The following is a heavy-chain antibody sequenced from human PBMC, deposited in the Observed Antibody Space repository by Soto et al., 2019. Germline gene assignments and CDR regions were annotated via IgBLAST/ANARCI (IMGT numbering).Heavy chain of an antibody. Sequence: QVQVVQSGVEVRRPGSSVKVSCKASGDTFKNCVISWVRQAPGQGLEWMGGIIPLFGTTDFAQRIQGRLTITTDESTTTADMELSRLRSEDTATYYCAAELGFGKLSVVWGQGTTVIVSS. CDR1: GDTFKNCV. D-gene: IGHD3-10*01. CDR3: AAELGFGKLSVV. CDR2: IIPLFGTT. V-gene: IGHV1-69*01. J-gene: IGHJ6*02.